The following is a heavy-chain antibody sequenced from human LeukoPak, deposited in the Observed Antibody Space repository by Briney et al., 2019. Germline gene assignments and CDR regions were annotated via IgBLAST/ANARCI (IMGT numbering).Heavy chain of an antibody. CDR1: GFTFTVYG. J-gene: IGHJ4*02. D-gene: IGHD5-12*01. V-gene: IGHV3-33*06. CDR2: VWYDGTKK. CDR3: AKQGGYELY. Sequence: GRSLRLSCAASGFTFTVYGMPWVRQAPGKGLEWVALVWYDGTKKYYADSVKGRFTISRDNSKNTLYLQMSSLRAEDTAVYYCAKQGGYELYWGQGTLVTVSS.